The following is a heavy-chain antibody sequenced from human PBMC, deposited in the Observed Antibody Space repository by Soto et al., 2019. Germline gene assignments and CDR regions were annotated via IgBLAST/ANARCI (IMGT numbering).Heavy chain of an antibody. V-gene: IGHV4-34*01. J-gene: IGHJ3*02. CDR2: INHSGST. CDR1: GGSFSGYY. D-gene: IGHD3-10*01. CDR3: ARASLGTSLHRGPAAFAT. Sequence: SATLSLTCAVYGGSFSGYYWRWIRQPPRKGLEWIGEINHSGSTNYNPSLKSRVTISVDTSKNQFSLKLSSVTAADTAVYYCARASLGTSLHRGPAAFATWGQGPMVTV.